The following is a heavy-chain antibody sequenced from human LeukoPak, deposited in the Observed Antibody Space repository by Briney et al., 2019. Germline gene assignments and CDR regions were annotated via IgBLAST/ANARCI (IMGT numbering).Heavy chain of an antibody. V-gene: IGHV7-4-1*02. D-gene: IGHD3-10*01. CDR3: ARYGKYGSGSYGDY. J-gene: IGHJ4*02. CDR2: VNTNTGNP. CDR1: GYTFTSYG. Sequence: ASVKVSCKASGYTFTSYGMNWVRQAPGQGLEWMRWVNTNTGNPTYAQGFTGRFVFSLDTSVSTAYLQISSLKAEDTAVYYCARYGKYGSGSYGDYWGQGTLVTVSS.